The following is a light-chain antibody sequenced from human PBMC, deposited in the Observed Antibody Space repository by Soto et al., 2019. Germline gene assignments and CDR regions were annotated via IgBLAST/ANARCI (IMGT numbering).Light chain of an antibody. Sequence: DIQMTQSPSALSASVGDRVTITCRASQSVSNWLAWYRQKPGEAPKLLIYEGSTLERGVPSMFSGSGSGTAFTLTISSLQPDDFATFYCQQYDTYSRTFGHGTKV. J-gene: IGKJ1*01. CDR3: QQYDTYSRT. CDR2: EGS. CDR1: QSVSNW. V-gene: IGKV1-5*03.